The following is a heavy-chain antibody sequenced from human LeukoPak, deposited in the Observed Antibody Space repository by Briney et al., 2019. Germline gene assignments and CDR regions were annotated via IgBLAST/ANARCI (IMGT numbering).Heavy chain of an antibody. J-gene: IGHJ6*03. CDR2: ISAYNGNT. Sequence: GASVKVSCKASGYTFTSYGISWVRQAPGQGLEWMGWISAYNGNTNYAQKLQGRVTMTTDTSTSTVYMELSSLRSEDTAVYYCARDHGGSSSSSMDYYYYYYMDVWGKGTTVTVSS. CDR3: ARDHGGSSSSSMDYYYYYYMDV. V-gene: IGHV1-18*01. D-gene: IGHD6-6*01. CDR1: GYTFTSYG.